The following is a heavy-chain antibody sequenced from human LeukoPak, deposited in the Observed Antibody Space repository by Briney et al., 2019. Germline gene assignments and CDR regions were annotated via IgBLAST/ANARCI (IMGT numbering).Heavy chain of an antibody. D-gene: IGHD6-19*01. J-gene: IGHJ5*02. Sequence: ASVKVSCKASGGTFSSYAISWVRQAPGQGLEWMGWINTNTGNPTYAQGFTGRFVFSLDTSVSTAYLQISSLKAEDTAVYYCARDLSRRGFFRSSGWYLGENWFDPWGQGTLVTVSS. CDR2: INTNTGNP. CDR1: GGTFSSYA. V-gene: IGHV7-4-1*02. CDR3: ARDLSRRGFFRSSGWYLGENWFDP.